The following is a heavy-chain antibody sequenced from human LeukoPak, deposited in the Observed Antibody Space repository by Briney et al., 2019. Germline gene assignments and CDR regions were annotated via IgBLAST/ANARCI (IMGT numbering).Heavy chain of an antibody. D-gene: IGHD2-15*01. CDR3: ARSRCSGGSCYRPSDY. V-gene: IGHV3-7*01. CDR1: GFTFSSYW. Sequence: GGSLRLSCAASGFTFSSYWMSWVRQAPGKGLEWEANIKQDGSEKYYVDSVKGRFTISRDNAKNSLYLQMNSLRAEDTAVYYCARSRCSGGSCYRPSDYWGQGTLVTVSS. CDR2: IKQDGSEK. J-gene: IGHJ4*02.